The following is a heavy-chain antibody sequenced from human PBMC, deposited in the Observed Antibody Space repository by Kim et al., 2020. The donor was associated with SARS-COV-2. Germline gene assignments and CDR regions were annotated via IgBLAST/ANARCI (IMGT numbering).Heavy chain of an antibody. V-gene: IGHV3-30*18. Sequence: GGSLRLSCAASGFIFSEYAMYWVRQTPGKGLEWVAVIFYDGSKTYYGDSVKGRFTISRDNSKNTLYLQMISLRTEDTTVYYCVKGSTSFQFYYYGMDVWGRGPTVTVSS. CDR2: IFYDGSKT. D-gene: IGHD2-2*01. CDR1: GFIFSEYA. J-gene: IGHJ6*02. CDR3: VKGSTSFQFYYYGMDV.